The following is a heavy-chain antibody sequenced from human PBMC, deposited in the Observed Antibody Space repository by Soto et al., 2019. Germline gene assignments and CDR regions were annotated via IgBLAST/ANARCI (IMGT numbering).Heavy chain of an antibody. CDR3: ASADSSGSPSFDY. V-gene: IGHV3-30-3*01. D-gene: IGHD6-19*01. CDR2: ISYDGSNK. J-gene: IGHJ4*02. CDR1: GFTFGSYA. Sequence: QVQLVESGGGVVQPGRSLRLSCAASGFTFGSYAMHWVRQAPGKGLEWVAVISYDGSNKYYADSVKGRFTISRDNSKNTLYLQMNSLRAEDTAVYYCASADSSGSPSFDYWGQGTLVTVSS.